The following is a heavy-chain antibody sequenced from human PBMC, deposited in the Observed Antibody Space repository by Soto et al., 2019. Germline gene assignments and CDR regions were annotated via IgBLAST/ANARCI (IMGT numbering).Heavy chain of an antibody. Sequence: SVKVSCKASGGTFSSYAISWVRQAPEQGLEWMGGIIPIFGTANYAQKFQGGVTITADESTSTAYMELSSLRSEDTAVYYCARDRSSGYYNYPFDYWGQGTLVTVSS. CDR3: ARDRSSGYYNYPFDY. CDR1: GGTFSSYA. V-gene: IGHV1-69*13. D-gene: IGHD3-22*01. CDR2: IIPIFGTA. J-gene: IGHJ4*02.